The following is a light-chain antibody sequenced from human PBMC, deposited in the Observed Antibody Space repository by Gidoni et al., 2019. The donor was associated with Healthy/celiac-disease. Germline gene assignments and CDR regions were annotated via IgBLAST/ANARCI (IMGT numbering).Light chain of an antibody. Sequence: DIQMTPSPSSLSASVGDRVTITCRASQSISSYLNWYQQKPGKAPKLLIYAASSLQSGVPSRFSGSGSGTDFTLTSSSLQPEDFATYYCQQSYSTPPETFGYXTKVGIK. CDR1: QSISSY. CDR3: QQSYSTPPET. J-gene: IGKJ1*01. V-gene: IGKV1-39*01. CDR2: AAS.